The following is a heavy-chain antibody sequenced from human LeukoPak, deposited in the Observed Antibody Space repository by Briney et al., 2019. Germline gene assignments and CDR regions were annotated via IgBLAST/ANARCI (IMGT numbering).Heavy chain of an antibody. V-gene: IGHV3-23*01. CDR3: AELGITMIGGV. CDR1: EITFSSDA. J-gene: IGHJ6*04. D-gene: IGHD3-10*02. CDR2: ISGSGGST. Sequence: GGSLRLSCAASEITFSSDAMNWVRQAPGKGLEWVSGISGSGGSTYYADSVKGRFTISRDNAKNSLYLQMNSLRAEDTAVYYCAELGITMIGGVWGKGTTVTISS.